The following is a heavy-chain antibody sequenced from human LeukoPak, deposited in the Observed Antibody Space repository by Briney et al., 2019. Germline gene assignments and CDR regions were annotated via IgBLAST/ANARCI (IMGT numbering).Heavy chain of an antibody. CDR2: INHSGST. V-gene: IGHV4-34*01. D-gene: IGHD2-2*01. Sequence: PSEALSLTCAVYGGSFSGYYWSWIRQPPGKGLEWIGEINHSGSTNYNPSLKSRVTISVDTSKNQFSLKLSSVTAADTAVYYCARPRYCSSTSCSAAFDYWGQGTLVTVSS. CDR3: ARPRYCSSTSCSAAFDY. CDR1: GGSFSGYY. J-gene: IGHJ4*02.